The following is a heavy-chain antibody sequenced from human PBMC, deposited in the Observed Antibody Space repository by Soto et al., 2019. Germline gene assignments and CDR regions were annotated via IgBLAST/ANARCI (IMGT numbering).Heavy chain of an antibody. D-gene: IGHD1-26*01. J-gene: IGHJ5*02. CDR1: GFTFSSYT. Sequence: GGSLRLSCTASGFTFSSYTMSWVRQAPGKGLEWVSSFSGRDATTYYADSVKGRFTISRDNSKNTLYLQMNSLRAEDTALYFCVRTIVGATKGGWFDPWGQGALVTVSS. CDR2: FSGRDATT. CDR3: VRTIVGATKGGWFDP. V-gene: IGHV3-23*01.